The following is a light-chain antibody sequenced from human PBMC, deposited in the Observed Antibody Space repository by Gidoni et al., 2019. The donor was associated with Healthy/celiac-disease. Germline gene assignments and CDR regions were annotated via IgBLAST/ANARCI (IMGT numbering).Light chain of an antibody. Sequence: DIQMTQSPSSLSASVGDRVTITCRASQSISSYLNWYQQKPGKAPKILIYAASSLQSRVPSRFSGSGSGTDFTLTISSLQPEDFATYYCQQSYSTPLTFGGGTKVEIK. CDR2: AAS. V-gene: IGKV1-39*01. CDR1: QSISSY. J-gene: IGKJ4*01. CDR3: QQSYSTPLT.